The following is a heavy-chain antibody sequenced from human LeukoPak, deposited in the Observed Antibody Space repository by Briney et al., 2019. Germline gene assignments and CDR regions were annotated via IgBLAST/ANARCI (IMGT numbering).Heavy chain of an antibody. CDR1: GGSFSGYY. D-gene: IGHD6-19*01. CDR2: IYYSGST. CDR3: ARISGWYFYFDY. J-gene: IGHJ4*02. Sequence: SETLSLTCAVYGGSFSGYYWSWIRQPPGKGLEWIGYIYYSGSTNYNPSLKSRVTMSVDTSKNQFSLKLSSVTAADTAVYYCARISGWYFYFDYWGQGTLVTVSS. V-gene: IGHV4-59*12.